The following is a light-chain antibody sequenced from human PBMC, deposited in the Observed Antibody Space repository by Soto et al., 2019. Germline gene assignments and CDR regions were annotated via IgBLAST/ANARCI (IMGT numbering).Light chain of an antibody. CDR3: QQRSNWPIT. Sequence: EIVLTQSPATLSLSPGERATLSCGASQSISSYLAWYQQKPGLAPRLLIYDASSRATGIPDRFSGSGSGTDFTLTISSLEPEDFAVYYCQQRSNWPITFGQGTRLEIK. CDR2: DAS. V-gene: IGKV3-11*01. CDR1: QSISSY. J-gene: IGKJ5*01.